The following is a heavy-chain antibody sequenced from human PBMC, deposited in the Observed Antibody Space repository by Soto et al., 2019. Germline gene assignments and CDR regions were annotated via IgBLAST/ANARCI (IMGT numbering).Heavy chain of an antibody. CDR2: MNPNTGNT. D-gene: IGHD2-2*01. CDR1: GYTFTSYD. Sequence: QVQLVQSGAEVKKPGASVKVSCKASGYTFTSYDINWVRQATGQGLDWMGWMNPNTGNTDFAQKFQGRVTLTRNTSISTAYMELSSLRSEDTAVYYCARSGPDRYWSTTSCRVFDYWGQGTLVTVSS. V-gene: IGHV1-8*01. CDR3: ARSGPDRYWSTTSCRVFDY. J-gene: IGHJ4*02.